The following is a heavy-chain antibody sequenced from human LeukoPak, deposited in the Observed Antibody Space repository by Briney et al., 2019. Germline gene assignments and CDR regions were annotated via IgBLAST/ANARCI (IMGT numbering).Heavy chain of an antibody. J-gene: IGHJ4*02. D-gene: IGHD5-18*01. V-gene: IGHV1-18*01. Sequence: ASVKVSCKASGYTFTSYGISWVRQAPGQGLEWMGWISAYNGNTNYAQKLQGRVTMTTDTSTSTAYMELRSLRSDDTAVYYCARGSGLQLWLTDFDYWGQGTLVTVSS. CDR2: ISAYNGNT. CDR1: GYTFTSYG. CDR3: ARGSGLQLWLTDFDY.